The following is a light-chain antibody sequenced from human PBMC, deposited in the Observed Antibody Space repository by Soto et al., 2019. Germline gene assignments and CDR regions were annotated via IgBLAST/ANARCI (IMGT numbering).Light chain of an antibody. V-gene: IGKV3-20*01. CDR2: GAF. CDR3: QQFGSSPPYT. Sequence: EIVMTQFPATLSKSPGESATFSCRASQSISTKLAWYQQRPGQAPRLLMYGAFNRASDIPHRFSGSGSGTDFTLTISRLEPEDFAVYYCQQFGSSPPYTFGQGTRLEIK. CDR1: QSISTK. J-gene: IGKJ2*01.